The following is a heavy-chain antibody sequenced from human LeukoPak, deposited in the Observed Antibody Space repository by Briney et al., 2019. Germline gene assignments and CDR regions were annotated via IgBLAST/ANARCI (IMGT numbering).Heavy chain of an antibody. J-gene: IGHJ4*02. CDR2: IIPIFGTA. D-gene: IGHD3-3*01. Sequence: SVKVSCKASGGTFSSYAISWVRQAPGQGLEWMGGIIPIFGTANYAQKFQGRVTITADESTSTAYMELSSLRSEDTAVYYCARDLDRSGYYEAFDYWGQGTLVTVSS. CDR3: ARDLDRSGYYEAFDY. CDR1: GGTFSSYA. V-gene: IGHV1-69*13.